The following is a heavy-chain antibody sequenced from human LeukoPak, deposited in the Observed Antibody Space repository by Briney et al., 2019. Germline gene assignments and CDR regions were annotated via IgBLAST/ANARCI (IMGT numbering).Heavy chain of an antibody. CDR1: GYTFTSYG. V-gene: IGHV1-18*01. J-gene: IGHJ6*02. D-gene: IGHD2-15*01. Sequence: ASVKVSCKASGYTFTSYGISWVRQAPGQGLEWMGWISAYNGNTNYAQKLQGRVTMTTDTSTSTAYMELRSLRSDDTAVYYCARVEVSYSPIYYYGMDVWGQGTTVTVSS. CDR2: ISAYNGNT. CDR3: ARVEVSYSPIYYYGMDV.